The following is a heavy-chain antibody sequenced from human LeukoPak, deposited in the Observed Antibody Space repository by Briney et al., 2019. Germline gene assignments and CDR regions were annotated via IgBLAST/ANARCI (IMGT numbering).Heavy chain of an antibody. Sequence: PGGSLRLSCAASGFTVSSNYMSWVRQAPGKGLEWVSVTYSNGRTYHADSVKGRFTISRDISKNTLYLQMNSLRAEDTAVYYCARVLSGRGSLYDYYYYMDVWGKGTTVTISS. CDR3: ARVLSGRGSLYDYYYYMDV. CDR1: GFTVSSNY. CDR2: TYSNGRT. D-gene: IGHD3-10*01. V-gene: IGHV3-53*01. J-gene: IGHJ6*03.